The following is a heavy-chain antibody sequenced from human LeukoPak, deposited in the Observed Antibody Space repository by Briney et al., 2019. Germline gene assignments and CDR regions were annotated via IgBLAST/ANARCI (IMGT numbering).Heavy chain of an antibody. CDR1: GYTFTSYG. J-gene: IGHJ6*03. V-gene: IGHV1-2*02. CDR3: ARVVSYYDFWSGFYYYYMDV. D-gene: IGHD3-3*01. CDR2: INPNSGGP. Sequence: ASVKVSCKASGYTFTSYGISWVRQAPGQGLEWMGWINPNSGGPNYAQKFQGRVTMTRDTSISTAYMELSRLRSDDTAVYYCARVVSYYDFWSGFYYYYMDVWGKGTTVTVSS.